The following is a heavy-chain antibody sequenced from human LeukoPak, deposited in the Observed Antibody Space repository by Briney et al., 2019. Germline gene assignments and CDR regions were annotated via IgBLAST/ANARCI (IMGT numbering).Heavy chain of an antibody. CDR2: IYYSGST. V-gene: IGHV4-59*01. Sequence: SETLSLTCTVSGGSISSYYWSWIRQPPGKGLEWIGYIYYSGSTNYNPSLKCRVTISVDTSKNQFSLKLSSVTAADTAVYYCARLSLPANYYYYYYMDVWGKGTTVTVSS. J-gene: IGHJ6*03. D-gene: IGHD1-26*01. CDR1: GGSISSYY. CDR3: ARLSLPANYYYYYYMDV.